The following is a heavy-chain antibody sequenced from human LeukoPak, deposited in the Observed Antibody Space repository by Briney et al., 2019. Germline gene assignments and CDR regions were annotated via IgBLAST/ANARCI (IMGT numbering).Heavy chain of an antibody. J-gene: IGHJ4*02. Sequence: ASVKVSCKASGYTFPANYMHWVRQAPGQGLEWMGWINPNSGGTTYAQKFQGRVTMTRDTSISTAYMELARLRSDDTAVYYCARAVAVAGNYGTTNRFFDYWGQGTLVTVSS. CDR2: INPNSGGT. D-gene: IGHD6-19*01. V-gene: IGHV1-2*02. CDR1: GYTFPANY. CDR3: ARAVAVAGNYGTTNRFFDY.